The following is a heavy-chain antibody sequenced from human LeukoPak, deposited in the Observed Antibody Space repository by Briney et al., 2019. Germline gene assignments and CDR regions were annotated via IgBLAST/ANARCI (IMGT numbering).Heavy chain of an antibody. CDR3: ARDVNYYDRGQPLDV. CDR1: GYTFSSYA. CDR2: IIPILDMA. V-gene: IGHV1-69*04. Sequence: SVKVSCKASGYTFSSYAISWLRQAPGQGLEWMGRIIPILDMANYAQKFQGRVTITADKSTSTAYMELSSLRSEDTAVFYCARDVNYYDRGQPLDVWGQGTMVTVSS. D-gene: IGHD3-22*01. J-gene: IGHJ3*01.